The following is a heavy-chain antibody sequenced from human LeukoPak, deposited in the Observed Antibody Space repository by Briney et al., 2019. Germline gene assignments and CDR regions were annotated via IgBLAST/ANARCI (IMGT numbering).Heavy chain of an antibody. J-gene: IGHJ4*02. Sequence: ASVKVSCKASGYSFTSFSISWVRQAPGQGLEWMGWISAYNGNTNYAQKLQGRVTMTTDTSTSTAYMELRSLRSDDTAVYYCARDSYVVATLRHFDYWGQGTLVTVSS. V-gene: IGHV1-18*01. D-gene: IGHD5-12*01. CDR2: ISAYNGNT. CDR3: ARDSYVVATLRHFDY. CDR1: GYSFTSFS.